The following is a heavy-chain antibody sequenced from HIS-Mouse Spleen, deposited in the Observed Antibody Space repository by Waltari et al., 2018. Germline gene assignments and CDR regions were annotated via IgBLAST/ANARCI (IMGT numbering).Heavy chain of an antibody. J-gene: IGHJ2*01. CDR3: AREIPYSSSWYDWYFDL. D-gene: IGHD6-13*01. CDR2: IDYSGST. Sequence: QLQLQESGPGLVKPSETLSLTCNVSGGSRRRSSTYWGWIRQPPGKGLEWIGSIDYSGSTYYNPSLKSRVTISVDTSKNQFSLKLSSVTAADTAVYYCAREIPYSSSWYDWYFDLWGRGTLVTVSS. CDR1: GGSRRRSSTY. V-gene: IGHV4-39*07.